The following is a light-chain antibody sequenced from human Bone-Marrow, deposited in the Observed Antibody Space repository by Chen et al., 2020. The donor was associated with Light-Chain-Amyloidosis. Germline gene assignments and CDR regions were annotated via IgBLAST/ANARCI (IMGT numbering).Light chain of an antibody. CDR2: GSS. V-gene: IGKV3-20*01. CDR1: QTISSNY. J-gene: IGKJ4*01. Sequence: EIVLTQSPGTLSFSPGEGANLSCRASQTISSNYLTWYQQKFGQAPRHLIYGSSSRTTCIPDRSTGSGSGTDVALTISRLEPEGFGRYYCQQDGTSPLTFGGGTEVEI. CDR3: QQDGTSPLT.